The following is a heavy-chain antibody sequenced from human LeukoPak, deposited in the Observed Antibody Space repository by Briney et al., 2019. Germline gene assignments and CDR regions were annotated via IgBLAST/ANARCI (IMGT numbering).Heavy chain of an antibody. V-gene: IGHV3-74*01. Sequence: GGSLRLSCAASGFTLNKYWMHWVRQAPGKGLVWVSRINIDGSSISYAGSVRGRFTVSRDNAKNTLYLQVNNQSAADTAVYYCTRIPADQTFFDFWGQGTLVTVSS. CDR2: INIDGSSI. CDR3: TRIPADQTFFDF. D-gene: IGHD2-2*01. CDR1: GFTLNKYW. J-gene: IGHJ4*02.